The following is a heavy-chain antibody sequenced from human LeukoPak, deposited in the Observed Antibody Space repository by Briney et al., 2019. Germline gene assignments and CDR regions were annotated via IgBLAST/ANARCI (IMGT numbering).Heavy chain of an antibody. CDR2: INHSGST. CDR1: GGSFSGYY. Sequence: PSETLSLTCAVYGGSFSGYYWSWIRQPPGKGLEWIGEINHSGSTNYNPSLKSRVTISVDTSKNQFSLKLSSVTAADTAVYYCARGNHKNIAAAGTPLDYWGQGTLVTVSS. D-gene: IGHD6-13*01. V-gene: IGHV4-34*01. CDR3: ARGNHKNIAAAGTPLDY. J-gene: IGHJ4*02.